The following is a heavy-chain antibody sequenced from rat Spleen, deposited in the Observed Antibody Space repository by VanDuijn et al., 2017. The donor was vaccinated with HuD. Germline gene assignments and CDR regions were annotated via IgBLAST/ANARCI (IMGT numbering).Heavy chain of an antibody. D-gene: IGHD1-12*02. CDR3: AREDYDGFYD. V-gene: IGHV2-30*01. Sequence: QVQLKESGPGLVQPSQTLSLTCTVSGFSLTTYSVHWVRQPTGKGLEWMGLIWTGGNTDYNSTLKSRLSISRDTSKSQVFLKMNILQTEDIATYYCAREDYDGFYDWGQGIRVTVSS. CDR2: IWTGGNT. J-gene: IGHJ2*01. CDR1: GFSLTTYS.